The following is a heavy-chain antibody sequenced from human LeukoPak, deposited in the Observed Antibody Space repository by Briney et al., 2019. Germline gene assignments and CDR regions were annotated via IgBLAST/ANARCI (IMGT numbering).Heavy chain of an antibody. CDR1: GGTFSSYA. CDR3: ARASYYYDSSGYLTQTDTPNYYYYGMDV. CDR2: IIPIFGTA. D-gene: IGHD3-22*01. V-gene: IGHV1-69*13. J-gene: IGHJ6*02. Sequence: SVRVSCKASGGTFSSYAISWVRQAPGQWLEWMGGIIPIFGTANYAQKFQGRVTITADESTSTAYMELSSLRSEDTAVYYCARASYYYDSSGYLTQTDTPNYYYYGMDVWGQGTTVTVSS.